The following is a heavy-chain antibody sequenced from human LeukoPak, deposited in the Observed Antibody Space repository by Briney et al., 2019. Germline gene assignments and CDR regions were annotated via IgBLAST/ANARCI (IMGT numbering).Heavy chain of an antibody. Sequence: PGGSLRLSCAASGFTFSSYEMSWVRQAPGKGLEWVSYISSSGNNIYHADSVKGRFTISRDNAKNSLYLQMNSLRAEDTAVYYCARRSSYFDYWGQGTLVTVSS. D-gene: IGHD5/OR15-5a*01. CDR3: ARRSSYFDY. CDR2: ISSSGNNI. J-gene: IGHJ4*02. V-gene: IGHV3-48*03. CDR1: GFTFSSYE.